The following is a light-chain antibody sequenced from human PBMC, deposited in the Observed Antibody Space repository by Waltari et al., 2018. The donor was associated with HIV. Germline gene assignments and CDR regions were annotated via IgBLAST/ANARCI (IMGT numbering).Light chain of an antibody. Sequence: QSVLTQPPSVSAAPGQKVTISCSGSSSNIGNNYVSWYQQLPGTAPKLLIYDNNKRPSGIPDRFSGSKSGNTASLTISGLQAEDEADYYCCSYAGSGTFGGGTKLTVL. CDR3: CSYAGSGT. V-gene: IGLV1-51*01. J-gene: IGLJ2*01. CDR2: DNN. CDR1: SSNIGNNY.